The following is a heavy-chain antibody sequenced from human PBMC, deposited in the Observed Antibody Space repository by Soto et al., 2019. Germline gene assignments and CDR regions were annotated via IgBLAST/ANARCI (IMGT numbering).Heavy chain of an antibody. V-gene: IGHV3-9*01. CDR2: ISWDSKTI. Sequence: EVQLVESGGDLVQPGRSLILSCVASGLTFEHSGMHWVRQAPGKGLAGVAGISWDSKTIAYADSVKGRFAISRDNAKKSLSLQMMSLRTEDTAVYYFHAAGSGTEFFWGQGTQVTVSS. CDR1: GLTFEHSG. D-gene: IGHD3-10*01. J-gene: IGHJ4*02. CDR3: HAAGSGTEFF.